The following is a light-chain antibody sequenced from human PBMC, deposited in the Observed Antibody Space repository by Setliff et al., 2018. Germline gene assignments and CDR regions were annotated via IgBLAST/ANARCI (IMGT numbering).Light chain of an antibody. J-gene: IGLJ1*01. V-gene: IGLV2-8*01. CDR3: SSYAGSNTPYV. CDR1: SSDVGGYNY. Sequence: HSALTQPPSASGSPGQSVTISCTGTSSDVGGYNYVSWYQQHPGKAPKLMIYEVSKRPSGVPDRFSGSKSGNTASLTVSGLQAEDEADYYCSSYAGSNTPYVFGTGTKVT. CDR2: EVS.